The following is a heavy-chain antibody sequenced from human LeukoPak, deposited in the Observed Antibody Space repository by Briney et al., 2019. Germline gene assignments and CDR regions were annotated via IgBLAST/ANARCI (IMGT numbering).Heavy chain of an antibody. CDR2: IYHSGDT. Sequence: SETLSLTCTVSGYSINSGYYWGWIRQPPGKGLEWIGRIYHSGDTYYNPSLNSRVTISVDTSKNQFSLRLTSVTAADSAVYYCARISSVWVKDFYYYMDVWGTGTTVTVSS. CDR3: ARISSVWVKDFYYYMDV. J-gene: IGHJ6*03. V-gene: IGHV4-38-2*02. D-gene: IGHD1-26*01. CDR1: GYSINSGYY.